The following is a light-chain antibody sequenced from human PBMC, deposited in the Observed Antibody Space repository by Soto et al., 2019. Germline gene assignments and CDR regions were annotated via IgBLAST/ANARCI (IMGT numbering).Light chain of an antibody. CDR3: QQHTGPPGT. V-gene: IGKV3-20*01. J-gene: IGKJ5*01. CDR1: QTVSSNY. Sequence: LAQSRAKVSLSVGERASLCSRDNQTVSSNYLAWCQQRPGQAPRLLIYGASTRAAGIPDRFSGSGSGTDFTLTITRLEPQDSAVYFCQQHTGPPGTFGQGTRLEIK. CDR2: GAS.